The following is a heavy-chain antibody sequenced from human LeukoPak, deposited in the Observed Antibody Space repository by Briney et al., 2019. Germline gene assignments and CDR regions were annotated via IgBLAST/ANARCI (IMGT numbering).Heavy chain of an antibody. CDR2: IIPIFGTA. V-gene: IGHV1-69*05. Sequence: SVKVSCKASGGTFSSYAISWVRQAPGQGLEWMGRIIPIFGTANYAQKFQGRVTITTDESTSTAYMELSSLRSEDTAVYYCASAILDGYNDMYFDYWGREPWSPSPQ. CDR1: GGTFSSYA. J-gene: IGHJ4*02. CDR3: ASAILDGYNDMYFDY. D-gene: IGHD5-24*01.